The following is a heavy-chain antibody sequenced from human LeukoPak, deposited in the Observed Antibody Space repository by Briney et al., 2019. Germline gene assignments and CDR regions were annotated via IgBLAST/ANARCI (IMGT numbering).Heavy chain of an antibody. V-gene: IGHV4-34*01. Sequence: SETLSLTCAVYGGSFSGYYWSWIHQPPGKGLEWIGEINHSGSTNYNPSLKSRVTISVDTSKNQFSLKLSSVTAADTAVYYCAREQRYGSGSYYNWVYYYYMDVWGKGTTVTVSS. D-gene: IGHD3-10*01. J-gene: IGHJ6*03. CDR1: GGSFSGYY. CDR3: AREQRYGSGSYYNWVYYYYMDV. CDR2: INHSGST.